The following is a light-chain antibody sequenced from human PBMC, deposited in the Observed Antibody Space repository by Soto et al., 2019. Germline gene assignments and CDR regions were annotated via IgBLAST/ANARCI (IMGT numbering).Light chain of an antibody. CDR2: AAS. Sequence: DIQMTQSPSSLSAAVGDRITITCRASQGIGNWVAWYQQKSGKAPKSLIYAASNLQSGVPSRFSGTRSGTNFTLTINSLQPHHFASPYCQQYDRDPLTFGGGTKVDMK. J-gene: IGKJ4*01. CDR3: QQYDRDPLT. V-gene: IGKV1D-16*01. CDR1: QGIGNW.